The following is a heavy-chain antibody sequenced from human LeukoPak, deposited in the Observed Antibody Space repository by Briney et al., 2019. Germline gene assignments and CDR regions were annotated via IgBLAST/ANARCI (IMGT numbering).Heavy chain of an antibody. Sequence: PSETLSLTCTVSGGSISSSSSYWGWIRQPPGKWLEWIGSIYHSVSTYYNPSLKSRVTISVDTSKDQFSLRLSSVTAADTAVYYCARHPSGWYDNWGQGTLVTVSS. V-gene: IGHV4-39*01. CDR3: ARHPSGWYDN. D-gene: IGHD2-15*01. CDR1: GGSISSSSSY. J-gene: IGHJ5*02. CDR2: IYHSVST.